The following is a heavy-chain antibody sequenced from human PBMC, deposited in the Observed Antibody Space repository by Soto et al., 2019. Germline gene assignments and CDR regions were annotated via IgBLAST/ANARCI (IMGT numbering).Heavy chain of an antibody. J-gene: IGHJ4*02. CDR1: GGSISSGDYY. Sequence: SETLSLTCTVSGGSISSGDYYWSWIRQPPGKGLEWIGYIYYSGSTYYNPSLKSRVTISVDTSKNHFSLKLSSVTAADTAVYYCARDRAEDVDTAMVSVFDYWGQGTLVTVSS. V-gene: IGHV4-30-4*01. D-gene: IGHD5-18*01. CDR2: IYYSGST. CDR3: ARDRAEDVDTAMVSVFDY.